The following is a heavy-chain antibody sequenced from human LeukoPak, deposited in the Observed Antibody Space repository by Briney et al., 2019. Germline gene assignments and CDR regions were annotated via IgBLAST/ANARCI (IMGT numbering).Heavy chain of an antibody. CDR3: ARDRWPLGELSSYDY. J-gene: IGHJ4*02. Sequence: GASVKVSCKASGYTFTNFGINWVRQAPGQGLEWLGWISVYSGNTNYAQKVQGRVTVTTDTSTSTAYMELRSLRSDDTAVYYCARDRWPLGELSSYDYWGRGTLVTVSS. CDR1: GYTFTNFG. V-gene: IGHV1-18*01. CDR2: ISVYSGNT. D-gene: IGHD3-16*02.